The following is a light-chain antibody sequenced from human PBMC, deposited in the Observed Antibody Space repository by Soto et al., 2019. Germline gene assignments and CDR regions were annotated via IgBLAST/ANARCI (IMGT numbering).Light chain of an antibody. CDR2: GNS. Sequence: QSVLTQPPSVSGAPGQRVTISCTGSSSNIGAGYDVHWYQQLPGTAPKRLIYGNSNRPSGVPDRFSGSKSGTSASLAITGLQAEDEADYYCQSYDSSLSGSNVFGGGTKVTVL. J-gene: IGLJ3*02. CDR3: QSYDSSLSGSNV. CDR1: SSNIGAGYD. V-gene: IGLV1-40*01.